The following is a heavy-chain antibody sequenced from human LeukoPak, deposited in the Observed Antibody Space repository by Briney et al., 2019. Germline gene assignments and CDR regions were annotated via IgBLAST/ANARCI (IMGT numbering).Heavy chain of an antibody. D-gene: IGHD1-26*01. CDR3: ARVSAMGDFDC. V-gene: IGHV3-48*01. CDR2: ISTSSSTI. Sequence: PGGSLRLSCAASGFSFSSYSMNWVRQAPGKGLEWVSYISTSSSTIYYADSVRGRFTISRDNAKNSLYLRMNSLRVEDTADYFCARVSAMGDFDCWGQGTLVTVSS. CDR1: GFSFSSYS. J-gene: IGHJ4*02.